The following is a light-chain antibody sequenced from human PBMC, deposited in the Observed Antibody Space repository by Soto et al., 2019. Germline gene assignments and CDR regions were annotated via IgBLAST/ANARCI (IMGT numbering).Light chain of an antibody. CDR2: KVS. CDR1: HSLVHSDGIAY. J-gene: IGKJ5*01. V-gene: IGKV2-30*02. Sequence: VVMTQSPLSLPVTLGQAASISCRSNHSLVHSDGIAYFSWFQKRRGRSPRRIIYKVSNRDSGVPARFSGSGSGTDFALKVSRVEAEDVGVYYCMQGTHWPITFGQGTRLEIK. CDR3: MQGTHWPIT.